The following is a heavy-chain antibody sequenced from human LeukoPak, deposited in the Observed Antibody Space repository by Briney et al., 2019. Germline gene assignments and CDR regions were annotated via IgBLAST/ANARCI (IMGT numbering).Heavy chain of an antibody. D-gene: IGHD6-13*01. Sequence: GESLKISCKGSGYSFTSYWIGWVRQMPGKGLEWMGIIYPGDYDTRYSPPFQGQGTISADKSISTAYLQWSSLKASDTAMYYCARQDKQLDYYYYGMDVWGQGTTVTASS. J-gene: IGHJ6*02. CDR3: ARQDKQLDYYYYGMDV. CDR1: GYSFTSYW. CDR2: IYPGDYDT. V-gene: IGHV5-51*01.